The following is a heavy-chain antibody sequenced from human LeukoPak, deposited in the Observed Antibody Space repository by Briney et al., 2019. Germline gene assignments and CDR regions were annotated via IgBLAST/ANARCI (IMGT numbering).Heavy chain of an antibody. CDR2: ISYDGSNK. V-gene: IGHV3-30*03. D-gene: IGHD2-15*01. J-gene: IGHJ4*02. CDR3: ARDGYCSGSSCYSTTDY. Sequence: GGSLRLSCAASGFTFSSYGVHWVRQAPGKGLEWVAVISYDGSNKYYADSVKGRFTISRDNSKNTLYLQMNSLRAEDTAVYYCARDGYCSGSSCYSTTDYWGQGTLVTVSS. CDR1: GFTFSSYG.